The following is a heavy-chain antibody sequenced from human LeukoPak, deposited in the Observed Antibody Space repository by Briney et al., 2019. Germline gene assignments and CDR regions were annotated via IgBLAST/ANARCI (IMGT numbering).Heavy chain of an antibody. D-gene: IGHD1-26*01. Sequence: ASVKVSCKASGYTFTSYGISWVRQAPGQGLEWMGWISAYNGNTNYAQKFQGRVTITTDESTSTAYMELSSLRSEDTAVYYCARGELGASYYYYMDVWGKGTTVTVSS. CDR3: ARGELGASYYYYMDV. J-gene: IGHJ6*03. CDR1: GYTFTSYG. V-gene: IGHV1-18*01. CDR2: ISAYNGNT.